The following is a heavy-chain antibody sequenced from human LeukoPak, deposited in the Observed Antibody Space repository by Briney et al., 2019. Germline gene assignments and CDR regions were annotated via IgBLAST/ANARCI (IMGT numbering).Heavy chain of an antibody. CDR3: AKAPLSPPLWFGELSNYFDY. V-gene: IGHV3-23*01. CDR2: ISGSGGST. CDR1: GFTFSSYA. D-gene: IGHD3-10*01. Sequence: PGGSLRLSCAASGFTFSSYAMSWVRQAPGKGLEWVSAISGSGGSTYYADSVKGRFTISRDNSKNTLYLQMNSLRAEDTAVYYCAKAPLSPPLWFGELSNYFDYWGQGTLVTVSS. J-gene: IGHJ4*02.